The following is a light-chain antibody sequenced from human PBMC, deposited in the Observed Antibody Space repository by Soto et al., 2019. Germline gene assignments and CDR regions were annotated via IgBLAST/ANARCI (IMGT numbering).Light chain of an antibody. CDR2: LNSDGSH. CDR1: SGHSNYV. J-gene: IGLJ3*02. V-gene: IGLV4-69*01. CDR3: QTWGTPGV. Sequence: QLVLTQSPSASASLGASVKLTCTLSSGHSNYVIAWHQQQSEKGPRFLMKLNSDGSHINGNEIPDRFSGSSSGAERYLTISSLQSEDEADYDCQTWGTPGVFAGGTKLTVL.